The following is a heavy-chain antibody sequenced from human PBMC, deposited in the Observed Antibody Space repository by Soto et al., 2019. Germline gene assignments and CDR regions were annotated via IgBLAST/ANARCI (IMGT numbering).Heavy chain of an antibody. CDR2: IYPGDSDT. V-gene: IGHV5-51*01. CDR3: ARLGCSSTSCYGSYYYGMDV. D-gene: IGHD2-2*01. Sequence: GESLKISCKGSGHSFTSYWIGWVRQMPGKGLEWMGIIYPGDSDTRYSPSFQGQVTISADKSISTAYLQWSSLKASDTAMYYCARLGCSSTSCYGSYYYGMDVWGQGTTVTVSS. J-gene: IGHJ6*02. CDR1: GHSFTSYW.